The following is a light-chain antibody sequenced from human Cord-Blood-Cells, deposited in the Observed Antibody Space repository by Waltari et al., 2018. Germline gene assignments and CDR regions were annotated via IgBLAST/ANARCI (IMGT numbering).Light chain of an antibody. CDR3: CSYAGSSTFWV. V-gene: IGLV2-23*01. Sequence: QSALTQPASVSGSPGQSITISCTGTSSDVGSYNLVSWYQQHPGKAPILMIYEGSKRPSGVSNRFYGSKSGNTASLTISGLQAEDEADYYCCSYAGSSTFWVFGGGTKLTVL. J-gene: IGLJ3*02. CDR1: SSDVGSYNL. CDR2: EGS.